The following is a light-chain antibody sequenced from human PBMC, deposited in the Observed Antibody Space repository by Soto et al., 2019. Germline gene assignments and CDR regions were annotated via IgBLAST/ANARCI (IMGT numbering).Light chain of an antibody. CDR2: DAS. Sequence: DIQMTQSPSTLSASVGDRVTITCRAIQTISSWLAWYQQKPGKAPKLLIYDASSLESGVPSRFSGSGSGTEFTLTISSLQTDDFASYYCQQYDSYSWTFGQGTKVDIK. CDR3: QQYDSYSWT. V-gene: IGKV1-5*01. CDR1: QTISSW. J-gene: IGKJ1*01.